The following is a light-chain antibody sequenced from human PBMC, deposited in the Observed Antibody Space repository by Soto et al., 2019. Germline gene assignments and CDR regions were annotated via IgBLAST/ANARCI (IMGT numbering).Light chain of an antibody. Sequence: QSALTQPASVSGSPGQSITISCTGTSSDVGGYNYVSWYQQHPGKAPKLMIYEVSNLPSGVSNRFSGSKSGNTASLTISGLQAEDEADYYCSSYTSSNTPVVFGGGTKLTVL. CDR2: EVS. J-gene: IGLJ2*01. CDR1: SSDVGGYNY. CDR3: SSYTSSNTPVV. V-gene: IGLV2-14*01.